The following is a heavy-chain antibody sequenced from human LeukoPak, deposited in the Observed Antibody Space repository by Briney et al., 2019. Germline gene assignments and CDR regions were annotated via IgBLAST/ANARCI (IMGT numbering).Heavy chain of an antibody. CDR2: TNPNSGGT. Sequence: ASVKVSCKASGYTFTSYYMHWVRQAPGQGLEWMGRTNPNSGGTNYARKFQGRVTMTRDTSISTDYMELSGLRSDDTAVYYCASGGGSFGDVWGQGTMVTVSS. V-gene: IGHV1-2*06. J-gene: IGHJ3*01. CDR1: GYTFTSYY. D-gene: IGHD2-15*01. CDR3: ASGGGSFGDV.